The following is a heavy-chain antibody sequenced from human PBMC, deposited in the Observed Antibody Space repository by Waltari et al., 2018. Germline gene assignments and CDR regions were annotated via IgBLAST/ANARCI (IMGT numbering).Heavy chain of an antibody. CDR1: GYTFTTYE. Sequence: VQLVQSGAEVMKPGASVRFSCTASGYTFTTYEINCARQARGQGLEWMGWMNPKKGDTGLAHNFQGRVTLTRDTSTSTAYMELTSLTSDDSALYYCARGRDVHAYFDFNWFDPWGHGTLVTVSS. D-gene: IGHD3-16*01. CDR2: MNPKKGDT. V-gene: IGHV1-8*02. J-gene: IGHJ5*02. CDR3: ARGRDVHAYFDFNWFDP.